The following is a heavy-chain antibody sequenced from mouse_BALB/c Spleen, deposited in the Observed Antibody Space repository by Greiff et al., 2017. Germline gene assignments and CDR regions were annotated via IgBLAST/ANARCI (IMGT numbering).Heavy chain of an antibody. D-gene: IGHD1-2*01. CDR1: GYSITSGYY. CDR2: ISYDGSN. CDR3: ATLLRLDAMDY. Sequence: ESGPGLVKPSQSLSLTCSVTGYSITSGYYWNWIRQFPGNKLEWMGYISYDGSNNYNPSLKNRISITRDTSKNQFFLKLNSVTTEDTATYYCATLLRLDAMDYWGQGTSVTVSS. V-gene: IGHV3-6*02. J-gene: IGHJ4*01.